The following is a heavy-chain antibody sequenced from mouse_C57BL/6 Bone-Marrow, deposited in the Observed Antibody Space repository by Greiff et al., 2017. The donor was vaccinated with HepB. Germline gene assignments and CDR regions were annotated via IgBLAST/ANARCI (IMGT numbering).Heavy chain of an antibody. V-gene: IGHV1-78*01. D-gene: IGHD2-10*02. CDR1: GYTFTDHT. CDR2: IYPRDGST. CDR3: ARSEYGNSYWYFDV. J-gene: IGHJ1*03. Sequence: VKLVESDAELVKPGASVKISCKVSGYTFTDHTIHWMKQRPEQGLAWIGYIYPRDGSTKYNEKFKGKATLTADTSSSTAYMQLNSLTSEDSAVYFCARSEYGNSYWYFDVWGTGTTVTVSS.